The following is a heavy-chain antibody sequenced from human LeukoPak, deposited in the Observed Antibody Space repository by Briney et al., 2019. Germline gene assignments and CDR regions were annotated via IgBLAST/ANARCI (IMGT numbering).Heavy chain of an antibody. J-gene: IGHJ4*02. CDR1: GFTFSSYA. Sequence: QPGGSLRLSCAASGFTFSSYAMSWVRQAPGKGLEWVSALSGSGGSTYYADSVKGRFTISRDNSKNTLYLQMNSLRAEDTAVYYCVRTMVRGVISYYFDYWGQGTLVTVSS. CDR2: LSGSGGST. D-gene: IGHD3-10*01. CDR3: VRTMVRGVISYYFDY. V-gene: IGHV3-23*01.